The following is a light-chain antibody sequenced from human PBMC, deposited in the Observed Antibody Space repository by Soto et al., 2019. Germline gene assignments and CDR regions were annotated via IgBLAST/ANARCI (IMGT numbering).Light chain of an antibody. J-gene: IGLJ1*01. CDR3: SSYTSSTLYV. CDR1: SSDVGGYNY. Sequence: SALTKPAYVNGFPGQWLTISCKGTSSDVGGYNYVSWYQQHPGKAPKLMIYDVSNRPSGVSNRFSGSKSGNTASLTISGLQAEDEADYYCSSYTSSTLYVFGTGTKVTV. V-gene: IGLV2-14*01. CDR2: DVS.